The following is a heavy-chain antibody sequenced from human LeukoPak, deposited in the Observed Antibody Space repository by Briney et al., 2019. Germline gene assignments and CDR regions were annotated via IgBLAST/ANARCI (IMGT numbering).Heavy chain of an antibody. V-gene: IGHV3-66*01. CDR2: ICISGRT. Sequence: PGGSLRLSCVASGFTVSRNYMSWVRQAPGKGLEWVSVICISGRTYYADSVKGRFTISRDNSKNTLYLEMNSLRAEDTAVYYCATLAVTGTENAFDIWGQGTMVTVSS. CDR1: GFTVSRNY. D-gene: IGHD6-19*01. J-gene: IGHJ3*02. CDR3: ATLAVTGTENAFDI.